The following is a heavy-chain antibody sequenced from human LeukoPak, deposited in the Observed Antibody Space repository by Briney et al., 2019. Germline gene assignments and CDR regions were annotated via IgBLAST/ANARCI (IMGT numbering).Heavy chain of an antibody. D-gene: IGHD2-21*02. J-gene: IGHJ3*02. Sequence: SETLSLTCTISGGSISSDYWSWIRQPLGKGLEWIGYLSLGEVAFYNPSLESRLTTSADTSKNQFSLNLTSVTAADTAMYYCVRVSTASGGAFDIWGQGTMVTVSS. CDR3: VRVSTASGGAFDI. CDR1: GGSISSDY. V-gene: IGHV4-59*13. CDR2: LSLGEVA.